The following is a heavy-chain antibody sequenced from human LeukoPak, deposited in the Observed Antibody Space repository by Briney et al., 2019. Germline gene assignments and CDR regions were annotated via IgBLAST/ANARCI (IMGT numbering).Heavy chain of an antibody. CDR2: FDPEDGEA. J-gene: IGHJ6*04. Sequence: ASVKVSCKVSGYTLTELSMHWVRQAPGKGLEWMGGFDPEDGEAIYAQKFQGRVTMTEDTSTDTAYMELSSLRSEDTAVYYCAILRVLGYCSGGSCSRRGVTDVWGKGTTVTVSS. D-gene: IGHD2-15*01. CDR1: GYTLTELS. V-gene: IGHV1-24*01. CDR3: AILRVLGYCSGGSCSRRGVTDV.